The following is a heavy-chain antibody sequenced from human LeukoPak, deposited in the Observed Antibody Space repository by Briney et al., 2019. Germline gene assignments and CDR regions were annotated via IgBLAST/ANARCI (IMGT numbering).Heavy chain of an antibody. J-gene: IGHJ6*02. CDR3: VRSYTPHQPFLEWASSYYYGMDV. V-gene: IGHV1-69*13. Sequence: GASVKVSCKASGGTFSSYAISWVRQAPGQGLEWMGGIIPIFGTANYAQKFQGRVTITADESTSTAYMELSSLRSEDTAVYYCVRSYTPHQPFLEWASSYYYGMDVWGQGTTVTVSS. CDR2: IIPIFGTA. CDR1: GGTFSSYA. D-gene: IGHD3-3*02.